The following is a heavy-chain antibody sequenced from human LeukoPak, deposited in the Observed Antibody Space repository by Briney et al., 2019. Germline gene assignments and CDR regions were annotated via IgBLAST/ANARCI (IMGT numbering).Heavy chain of an antibody. Sequence: SETLSLTCTVSGGSISSFYWGWIRQPPGKGLEWIGSIYHSGSTYYNPSLKSRVTISVDTSRNQFSLKLSSVTAADTAVYYCARDRSGSYYWGDWGQGTLVTVSS. J-gene: IGHJ4*02. V-gene: IGHV4-38-2*02. CDR1: GGSISSFY. D-gene: IGHD1-26*01. CDR3: ARDRSGSYYWGD. CDR2: IYHSGST.